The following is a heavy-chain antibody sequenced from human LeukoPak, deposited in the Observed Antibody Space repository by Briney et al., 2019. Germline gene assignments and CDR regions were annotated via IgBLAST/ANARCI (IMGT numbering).Heavy chain of an antibody. CDR1: GFMFGDYG. V-gene: IGHV3-20*04. J-gene: IGHJ4*02. D-gene: IGHD4-17*01. CDR2: INWNGGRT. CDR3: ARDYDYGDYTGY. Sequence: GGSLRLSCAASGFMFGDYGMSWVRQAPGKGLEWVSGINWNGGRTGYADSVKGRFTISRDNAKNSLYLQRNSLRAEDTALYYCARDYDYGDYTGYWGQGNLVTVSS.